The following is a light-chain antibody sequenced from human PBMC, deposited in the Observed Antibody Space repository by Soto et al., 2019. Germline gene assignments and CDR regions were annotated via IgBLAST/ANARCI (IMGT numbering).Light chain of an antibody. CDR3: QQYYGNPIT. Sequence: DIVMTQSPDSLAVSLGERATVNCKSSQSVLSTSNDKNFLAWHQQKPGQPPKLLIYWASTREPGVPERFSGSGSGTDFTLTISSLQAADVAVYYCQQYYGNPITFGQGTRLEIK. CDR2: WAS. CDR1: QSVLSTSNDKNF. J-gene: IGKJ5*01. V-gene: IGKV4-1*01.